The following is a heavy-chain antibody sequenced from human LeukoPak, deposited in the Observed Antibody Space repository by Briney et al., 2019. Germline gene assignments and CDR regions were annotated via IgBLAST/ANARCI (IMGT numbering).Heavy chain of an antibody. D-gene: IGHD3-22*01. V-gene: IGHV3-21*01. Sequence: GGPLRLSCAASGFTFSDYSMNWVRQAPGKGLEWVASVNTVSSYIYYADSMRGRFTISGDNAKNSLFLQMNSLRAEDTAVYYCARLRRNSDRSDFFYYYDHWGQGTLVTVSS. CDR2: VNTVSSYI. J-gene: IGHJ4*02. CDR3: ARLRRNSDRSDFFYYYDH. CDR1: GFTFSDYS.